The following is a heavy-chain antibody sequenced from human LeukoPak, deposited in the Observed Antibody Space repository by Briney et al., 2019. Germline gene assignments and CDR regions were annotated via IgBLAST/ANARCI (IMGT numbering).Heavy chain of an antibody. J-gene: IGHJ4*02. CDR2: INHSGST. CDR1: GGSFSGYY. D-gene: IGHD2-15*01. CDR3: ARPLSSAYYFDY. V-gene: IGHV4-34*01. Sequence: PSETLSLTCAVYGGSFSGYYWSWIRQPPGKGLEWIGEINHSGSTNYNPSLKSRVTISVDTSKNQFSLKLSSVTAADTAVYYCARPLSSAYYFDYWGQGTLVTVSS.